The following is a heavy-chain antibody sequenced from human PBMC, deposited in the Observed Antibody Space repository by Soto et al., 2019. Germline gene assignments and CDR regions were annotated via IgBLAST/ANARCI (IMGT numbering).Heavy chain of an antibody. Sequence: EVQLLESGGGLIQPGGSLRLSCAASGFTFSSYAISWVRQAPGKGLEWVSAISNNGDNTYYADSVKGRFTISRDDSKNTLYLQMNSLRAEDTAVYSCAKVAAQYSDNWYPAFDIWGQGTTVAVSS. CDR2: ISNNGDNT. V-gene: IGHV3-23*01. CDR3: AKVAAQYSDNWYPAFDI. D-gene: IGHD6-13*01. CDR1: GFTFSSYA. J-gene: IGHJ3*02.